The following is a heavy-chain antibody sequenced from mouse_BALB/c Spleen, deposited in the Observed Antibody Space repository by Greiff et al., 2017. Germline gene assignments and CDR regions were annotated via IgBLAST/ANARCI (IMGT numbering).Heavy chain of an antibody. V-gene: IGHV1-9*01. J-gene: IGHJ3*01. CDR2: ILPGSGST. CDR1: GYTFSSYW. D-gene: IGHD1-1*01. CDR3: ARFSVVATKAWFAY. Sequence: QVQLKESGAELMKPGASVKISCKATGYTFSSYWIEWVKQRPGHGLEWIGEILPGSGSTNYNEKFKGKATFTADTSSNTAYMQLSSLTSEDSAVYYCARFSVVATKAWFAYWGQGTLVTVSA.